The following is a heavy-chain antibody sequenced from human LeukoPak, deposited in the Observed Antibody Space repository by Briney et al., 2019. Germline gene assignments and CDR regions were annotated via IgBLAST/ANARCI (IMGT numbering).Heavy chain of an antibody. CDR3: ARQWFGELLPRD. CDR1: GGSISSGGYS. Sequence: SETLSLTCAVSGGSISSGGYSWSWIRQPPGKGLEWIGYIYHSGSTYYNPSLKSRVTISVDRSKNQFSLKLSSVTAADTAVYYCARQWFGELLPRDWGQGTLVTVSS. D-gene: IGHD3-10*01. CDR2: IYHSGST. V-gene: IGHV4-30-2*01. J-gene: IGHJ4*02.